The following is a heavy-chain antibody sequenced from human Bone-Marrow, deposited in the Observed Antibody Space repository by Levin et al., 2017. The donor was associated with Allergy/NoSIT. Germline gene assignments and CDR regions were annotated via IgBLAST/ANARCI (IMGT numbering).Heavy chain of an antibody. Sequence: ASVKVSCKTSEYTFTSFDINWVRQATGQGLEWMGWMYPNSDNAGYAQKFQGRVTMTRNTSISTAYMELSSLRSEDTAIYYCARGELGSGYLFDYWGQGTLVTVSS. CDR3: ARGELGSGYLFDY. CDR1: EYTFTSFD. D-gene: IGHD5-12*01. V-gene: IGHV1-8*01. CDR2: MYPNSDNA. J-gene: IGHJ4*02.